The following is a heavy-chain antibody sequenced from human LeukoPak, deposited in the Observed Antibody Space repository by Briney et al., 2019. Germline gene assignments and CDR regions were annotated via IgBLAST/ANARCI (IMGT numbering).Heavy chain of an antibody. V-gene: IGHV3-23*01. CDR2: IDNSGAYT. Sequence: GGSLRLSCAASGFTFSTYAVSWVRQVPGMGLEWVSTIDNSGAYTYYADSVKGRFTISRDNSKNTLYLQMNSLRAEDTAVYYCAKRGGDMSYSLLDYWGQGTLVTVSS. D-gene: IGHD1-26*01. CDR1: GFTFSTYA. CDR3: AKRGGDMSYSLLDY. J-gene: IGHJ4*02.